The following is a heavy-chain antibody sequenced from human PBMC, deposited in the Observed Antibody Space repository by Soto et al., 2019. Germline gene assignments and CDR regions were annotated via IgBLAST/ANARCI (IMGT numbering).Heavy chain of an antibody. CDR2: ISHLETT. J-gene: IGHJ5*02. Sequence: SETLSLTCSVSGVTMSYGAYSWSWIRQSPGKGLEWLGYISHLETTYYNPSFKSRLSLSIDRTRNQFSLSLSSMTAADKAVYYCARDTAAKYSDSHSYYPHFDPWGQGTLVTVSS. V-gene: IGHV4-30-2*06. CDR1: GVTMSYGAYS. CDR3: ARDTAAKYSDSHSYYPHFDP. D-gene: IGHD3-22*01.